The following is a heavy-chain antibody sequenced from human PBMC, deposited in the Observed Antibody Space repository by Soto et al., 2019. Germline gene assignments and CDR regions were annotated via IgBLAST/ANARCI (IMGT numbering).Heavy chain of an antibody. D-gene: IGHD2-2*02. V-gene: IGHV4-59*01. J-gene: IGHJ3*02. CDR2: IYYSGST. CDR3: AREGCSSTSCYSSSWYGNAFDI. CDR1: GGSISSYY. Sequence: SETLSLTCTVSGGSISSYYWSWIRQPPGKGLEWIGYIYYSGSTNYNLSLKSRVTISVDTSKNQFSLKLSSVTAACTSVYYCAREGCSSTSCYSSSWYGNAFDIWGQGTMVTVS.